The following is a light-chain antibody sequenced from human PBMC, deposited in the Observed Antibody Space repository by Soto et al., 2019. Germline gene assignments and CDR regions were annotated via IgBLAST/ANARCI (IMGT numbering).Light chain of an antibody. Sequence: QSALTQPASVSGSPGQSITISCTGTSSDVGGYNYASWYQQHPGKVPKLLIYEVSNRPSGVSNRFSGSKSGNTASLTISGLQAEDEADYYCSSYTSSSLYVFGTGTKVTVL. CDR1: SSDVGGYNY. CDR2: EVS. V-gene: IGLV2-14*01. J-gene: IGLJ1*01. CDR3: SSYTSSSLYV.